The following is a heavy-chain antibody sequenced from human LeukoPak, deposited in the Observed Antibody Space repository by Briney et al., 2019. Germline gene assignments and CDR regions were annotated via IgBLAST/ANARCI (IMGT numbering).Heavy chain of an antibody. V-gene: IGHV4-39*01. D-gene: IGHD3-10*01. CDR2: IYYSGST. Sequence: SETLSLTCTVSGGSISSSSYYWGWIRQPPGKGLEWIGSIYYSGSTYYNPSLKTRVTISVDTSKNQFSLKLSSVTAADTAVYYCARRTTMVRGVIYTFDIWGQGTMVTVSS. CDR3: ARRTTMVRGVIYTFDI. CDR1: GGSISSSSYY. J-gene: IGHJ3*02.